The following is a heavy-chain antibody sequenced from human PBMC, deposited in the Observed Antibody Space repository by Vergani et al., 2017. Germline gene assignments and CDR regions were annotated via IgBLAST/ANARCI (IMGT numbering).Heavy chain of an antibody. CDR3: ARVNTETNGHLFYYDCMDV. D-gene: IGHD4-11*01. CDR1: GESFTSYH. CDR2: IDHTGRP. Sequence: QVQLQQWGGGLLTPSETLSLTCVVNGESFTSYHWTWIRQSPGEGREWVGAIDHTGRPDYNPSLKSRLTVSVDKSRNQFSLTFNSVTATDTAIYFCARVNTETNGHLFYYDCMDVWRERTAVTV. J-gene: IGHJ6*03. V-gene: IGHV4-34*01.